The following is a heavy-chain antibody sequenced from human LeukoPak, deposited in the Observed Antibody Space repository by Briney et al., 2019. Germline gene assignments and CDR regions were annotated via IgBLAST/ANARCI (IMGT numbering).Heavy chain of an antibody. Sequence: GGSLRLSCAASGFTLSSYGMHWVRQAPGKGLQWVAVIWSDGSNGYYPDSVKGRFTISRDNFKNTLYLQMNSLRVEDTAVYYCASSGRWYSSSWYEDYWGQGTLVTVSS. J-gene: IGHJ4*02. CDR2: IWSDGSNG. V-gene: IGHV3-33*01. CDR3: ASSGRWYSSSWYEDY. D-gene: IGHD6-13*01. CDR1: GFTLSSYG.